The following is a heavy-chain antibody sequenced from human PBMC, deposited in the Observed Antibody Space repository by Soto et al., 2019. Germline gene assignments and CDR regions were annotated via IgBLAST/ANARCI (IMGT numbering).Heavy chain of an antibody. J-gene: IGHJ5*02. D-gene: IGHD6-19*01. V-gene: IGHV4-39*01. Sequence: NPSETLSLTCTVSGASLSIGPYTWGWIRQSPERGLEWIGTISHIGTTYYNASLENRVTISLDTSKKQFSLKLTSVAAADTAVYYCARLPTGWPNWVDPWGQGILVTVSS. CDR2: ISHIGTT. CDR3: ARLPTGWPNWVDP. CDR1: GASLSIGPYT.